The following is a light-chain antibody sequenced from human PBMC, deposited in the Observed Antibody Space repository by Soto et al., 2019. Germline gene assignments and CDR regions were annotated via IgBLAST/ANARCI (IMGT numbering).Light chain of an antibody. CDR3: QVWDSSSDHVI. CDR1: NIGSES. J-gene: IGLJ2*01. Sequence: SDELTQPPSVSVAPGKTARITCGGNNIGSESVHWYQQKPGQAPVLVIYYDTDRPSGIPERLSGSKSGNTATLTISRVEAGDEADYYCQVWDSSSDHVIFGGGTKVTVL. V-gene: IGLV3-21*04. CDR2: YDT.